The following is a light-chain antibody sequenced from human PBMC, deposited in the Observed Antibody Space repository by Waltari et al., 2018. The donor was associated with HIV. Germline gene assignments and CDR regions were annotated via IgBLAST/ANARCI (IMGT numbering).Light chain of an antibody. CDR2: DAS. J-gene: IGKJ4*01. CDR1: QSVSSY. CDR3: QQRSNWPPGLT. Sequence: EIVLTHPPATLSLSPGERATLSCRASQSVSSYLAWYQQKPGQAPRLLIYDASNRATGIPARFSGRGSGTDFTLTISSLEPEDFAVYYCQQRSNWPPGLTFGGGTKVEIK. V-gene: IGKV3-11*01.